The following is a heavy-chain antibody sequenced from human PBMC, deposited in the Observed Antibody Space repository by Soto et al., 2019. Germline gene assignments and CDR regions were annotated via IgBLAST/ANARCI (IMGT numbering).Heavy chain of an antibody. D-gene: IGHD6-13*01. CDR2: IKQDGSEK. Sequence: EVQLVESGGGLVQPGGSLRLSCAASGFTFSSYWMSWVRQAPGKGLEWVANIKQDGSEKYYVDSVKGRFTISRDNAKNSLYLQMNSLRAEDTAVYYCARAREQQLVRFDYWGQGTLVTVSS. CDR1: GFTFSSYW. V-gene: IGHV3-7*03. CDR3: ARAREQQLVRFDY. J-gene: IGHJ4*02.